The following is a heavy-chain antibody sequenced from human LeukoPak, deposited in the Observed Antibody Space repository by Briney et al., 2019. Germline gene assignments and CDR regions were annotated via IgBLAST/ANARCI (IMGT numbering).Heavy chain of an antibody. V-gene: IGHV3-30-3*01. CDR2: ISYDGSNK. J-gene: IGHJ4*02. D-gene: IGHD4-23*01. CDR3: ARELYGGNDY. CDR1: GFTFSSYA. Sequence: GRSLRLSCAASGFTFSSYAMHWVRQAPGKGLEWVAVISYDGSNKYYADSVKGRFTISRDNSKNTLYLQMNSLRAEDTAVYYCARELYGGNDYWGQGTPVTVSS.